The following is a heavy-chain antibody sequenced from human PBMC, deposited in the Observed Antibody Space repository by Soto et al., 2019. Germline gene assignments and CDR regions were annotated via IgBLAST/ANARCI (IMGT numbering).Heavy chain of an antibody. CDR3: AASDSSSLQHDY. CDR2: IIPIFETA. J-gene: IGHJ4*02. V-gene: IGHV1-69*01. CDR1: GDSFSSYA. D-gene: IGHD6-13*01. Sequence: QVQLVQSGAAMKKPGSSVKVSCKVSGDSFSSYAISWLRQAPGEGLEWVGGIIPIFETANYAQNFQGRGTITAVESTTTAYLEVTRLRPQDTAVFYCAASDSSSLQHDYWGQGTLITVSS.